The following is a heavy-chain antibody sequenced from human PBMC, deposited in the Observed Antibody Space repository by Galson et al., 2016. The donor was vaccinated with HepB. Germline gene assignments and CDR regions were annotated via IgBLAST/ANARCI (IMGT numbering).Heavy chain of an antibody. D-gene: IGHD1-1*01. J-gene: IGHJ2*01. CDR3: ARGGTRGILDWYFAL. V-gene: IGHV3-11*06. CDR1: GFTFSNYY. CDR2: ISPSSAFS. Sequence: SLRLSCAASGFTFSNYYMHWVRQAPGRGLEWVSHISPSSAFSEYEDSVKGRVSISRDNANNSLSLQMDSLRAEDTAVYFCARGGTRGILDWYFALWGRGILVTVSS.